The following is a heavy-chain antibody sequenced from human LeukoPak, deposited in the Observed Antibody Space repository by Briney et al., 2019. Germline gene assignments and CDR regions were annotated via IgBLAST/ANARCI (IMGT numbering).Heavy chain of an antibody. D-gene: IGHD3-16*01. CDR1: GFTFSSYA. CDR3: AKDHYNYTWGTYEFDH. Sequence: PGRSLRLSCAASGFTFSSYAMHWVRQAPGKGLEWVAVISYDGSNKYYADSVKGRFTISRDNSKNTLYLQMNSLRAEDTAVYYCAKDHYNYTWGTYEFDHWGQGTLVTVSS. V-gene: IGHV3-30-3*01. CDR2: ISYDGSNK. J-gene: IGHJ4*02.